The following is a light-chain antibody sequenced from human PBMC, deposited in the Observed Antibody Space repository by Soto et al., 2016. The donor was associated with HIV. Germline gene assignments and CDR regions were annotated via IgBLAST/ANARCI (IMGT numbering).Light chain of an antibody. CDR3: QVWDGESNSWV. Sequence: SHVLTQPPSVSVAPGKTATMTCGGNNIGSKTVHWYQQKPGQAPVLVVYDDRDRPSGIPERFSGSKSGNTATLTISRVEAGDEADYYCQVWDGESNSWVFGGGTKLTVL. J-gene: IGLJ3*02. CDR2: DDR. V-gene: IGLV3-21*03. CDR1: NIGSKT.